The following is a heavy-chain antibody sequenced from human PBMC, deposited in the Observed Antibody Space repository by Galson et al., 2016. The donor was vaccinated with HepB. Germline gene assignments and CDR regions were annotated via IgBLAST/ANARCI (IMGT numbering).Heavy chain of an antibody. Sequence: SLRLSCAASGFTFSSYWMHWVRQAPGKGLVWVSRINSDGSSTSYADSVKGRFTISRDNAKNTLYLQMNSLRAEDTAVYYCARAPGHRTGPIYYGMNVWGQGTTGTVSS. J-gene: IGHJ6*02. CDR1: GFTFSSYW. CDR3: ARAPGHRTGPIYYGMNV. D-gene: IGHD7-27*01. CDR2: INSDGSST. V-gene: IGHV3-74*01.